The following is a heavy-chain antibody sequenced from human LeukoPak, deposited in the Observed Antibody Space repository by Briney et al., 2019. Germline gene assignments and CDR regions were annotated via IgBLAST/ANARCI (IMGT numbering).Heavy chain of an antibody. CDR1: GFTFSSYG. CDR3: AKGLYCSGGSCAKGYWFDP. CDR2: IRYDGSNK. Sequence: GGSLRLSCAASGFTFSSYGMHWVRQAPGQGLEWVAFIRYDGSNKYYADSVKGRFTISRDNSKHTRYMQMNSLRAEDTAVYCCAKGLYCSGGSCAKGYWFDPWGQGTLVTVSS. V-gene: IGHV3-30*02. D-gene: IGHD2-15*01. J-gene: IGHJ5*02.